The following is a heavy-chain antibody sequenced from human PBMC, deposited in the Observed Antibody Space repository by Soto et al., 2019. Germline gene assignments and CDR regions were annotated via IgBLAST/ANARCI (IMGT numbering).Heavy chain of an antibody. CDR2: ISYEGSNK. CDR1: GFTFSSYA. V-gene: IGHV3-30-3*01. D-gene: IGHD4-17*01. J-gene: IGHJ4*02. Sequence: QVQLVESGGGVVQPGRSLRLSCAASGFTFSSYAMHWVRQAPGKGLEWVAVISYEGSNKYYADSVKGRFTISRDNSKNTLYLQMTSQRAEDTAVYYCARYYGDYGFDYCGQGTLVTVSS. CDR3: ARYYGDYGFDY.